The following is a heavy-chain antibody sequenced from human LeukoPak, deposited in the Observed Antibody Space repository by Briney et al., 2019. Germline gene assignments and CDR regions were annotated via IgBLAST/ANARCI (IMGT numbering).Heavy chain of an antibody. D-gene: IGHD5-12*01. CDR3: ARGEATTDFDY. CDR1: GGSISSGGYY. CDR2: IYYSGST. Sequence: SETLSLTCTVSGGSISSGGYYWSWICQHPGKGLEWIGYIYYSGSTYYNPSLKSRVTISVDTSKNQFSLKLSSVTAADTAVYYCARGEATTDFDYWGQGTVVTVSS. V-gene: IGHV4-31*03. J-gene: IGHJ4*02.